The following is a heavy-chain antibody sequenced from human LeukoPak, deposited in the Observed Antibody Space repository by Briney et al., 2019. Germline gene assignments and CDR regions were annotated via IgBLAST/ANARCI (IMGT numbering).Heavy chain of an antibody. V-gene: IGHV3-21*01. J-gene: IGHJ5*02. Sequence: GGSLRLSCTVSGFTVSSNSMSWVRQAPGKGLEWVSSISSSSSYIYYADSVKGRFTISRDNAKNSLYLQMNSLRAEDTAVYYCARSPRGSYVREYWFDPWGQGTLVTVSS. CDR3: ARSPRGSYVREYWFDP. CDR2: ISSSSSYI. CDR1: GFTVSSNS. D-gene: IGHD1-26*01.